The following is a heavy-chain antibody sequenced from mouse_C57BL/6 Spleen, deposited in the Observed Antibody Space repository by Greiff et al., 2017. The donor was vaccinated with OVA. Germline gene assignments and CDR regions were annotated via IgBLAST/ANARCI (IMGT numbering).Heavy chain of an antibody. CDR2: IYPSDSET. D-gene: IGHD3-2*02. CDR1: GYTFTSYW. J-gene: IGHJ3*01. CDR3: AKGDSSGYRAWFAY. Sequence: QVQLKQPGAELVRPGSSVKLSCKASGYTFTSYWMDWVKQRPGQGLEWIGNIYPSDSETHYNQKFKDKATLTVDKSSSTAYMQLSSLTSEDSAVYYCAKGDSSGYRAWFAYWGQGTLVTVSA. V-gene: IGHV1-61*01.